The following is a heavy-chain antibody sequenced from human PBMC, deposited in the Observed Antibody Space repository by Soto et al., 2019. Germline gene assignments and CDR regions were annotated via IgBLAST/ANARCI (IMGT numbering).Heavy chain of an antibody. CDR1: GFTFSSYW. CDR3: ARCIAAAGPDAFDI. CDR2: IKQDGSEK. J-gene: IGHJ3*02. D-gene: IGHD6-13*01. V-gene: IGHV3-7*01. Sequence: EVQLVESGGGLVQPGGSLRLSCAASGFTFSSYWMSWVRQAPGKGLEWVANIKQDGSEKYYVDSVKGRFTISRDNAKNSLYLQINSLRAEDTAVYYCARCIAAAGPDAFDIWGQGTMVTVSS.